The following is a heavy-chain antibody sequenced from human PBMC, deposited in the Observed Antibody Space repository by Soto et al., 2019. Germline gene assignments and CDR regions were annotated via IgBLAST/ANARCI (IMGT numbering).Heavy chain of an antibody. Sequence: SEALSLTCTVSGGSISTYYWNWIRQSAGKGLEWIGRVYISGSTNYHPSLKSRVAMSVDTSNNQFSLKVTSVTAADTAVYYCARGGRDGFDIWGQGTIVTV. V-gene: IGHV4-4*07. CDR3: ARGGRDGFDI. CDR1: GGSISTYY. CDR2: VYISGST. J-gene: IGHJ3*02.